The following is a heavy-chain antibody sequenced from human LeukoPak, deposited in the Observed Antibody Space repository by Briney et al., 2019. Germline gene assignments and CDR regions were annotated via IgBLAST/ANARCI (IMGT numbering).Heavy chain of an antibody. J-gene: IGHJ4*02. CDR1: GFTFSDYP. V-gene: IGHV3-64D*06. Sequence: GGSLRLSCSASGFTFSDYPMHWVRQTPGKGLEYVSAISKNGDDTYYADSVKGRFTISRDNSKNTLYLQMSSLRTEDAAVFYCVQVGSNYYLNWGQGTLVIVSS. CDR3: VQVGSNYYLN. CDR2: ISKNGDDT. D-gene: IGHD4-11*01.